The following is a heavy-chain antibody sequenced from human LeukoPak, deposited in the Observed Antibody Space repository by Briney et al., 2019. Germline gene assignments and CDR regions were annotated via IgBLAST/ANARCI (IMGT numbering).Heavy chain of an antibody. CDR3: ARGLVGSRTHYWCFDL. D-gene: IGHD2-8*02. CDR2: ISSSSSYI. V-gene: IGHV3-21*01. CDR1: GFTFSSYS. Sequence: PGGSLRLSCAASGFTFSSYSMNWVRQAPGKGLEWVSSISSSSSYIYYADSVKGRFTISRDNAKNSPYLQMNSLRAEDTAVYYCARGLVGSRTHYWCFDLWGRGTLVTVSS. J-gene: IGHJ2*01.